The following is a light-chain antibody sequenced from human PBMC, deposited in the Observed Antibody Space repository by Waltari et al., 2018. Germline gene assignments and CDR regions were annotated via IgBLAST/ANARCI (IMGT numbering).Light chain of an antibody. CDR2: EAS. J-gene: IGKJ4*01. V-gene: IGKV3-11*01. CDR1: TSVSSY. Sequence: EIVLTQSPATLSLSPGDRATLSCRASTSVSSYLAWYQQKTGLAPRLLIYEASNRATGIPARFSGSGFWTYFTLTISSLEPEDFAVYYCQQRSNWPLTFGGGTKVEIK. CDR3: QQRSNWPLT.